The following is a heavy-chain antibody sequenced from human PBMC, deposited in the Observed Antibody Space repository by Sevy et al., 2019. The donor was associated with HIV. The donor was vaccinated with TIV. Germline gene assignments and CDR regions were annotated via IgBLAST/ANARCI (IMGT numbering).Heavy chain of an antibody. D-gene: IGHD5-12*01. J-gene: IGHJ5*02. CDR3: ARAPPVRSGDDSLNWFDP. Sequence: SQTLSVTCTVSGGPISVYYWTWIRQSPGKGLEYIGYIYYTGSTNYNPSLKSRVTISLDTSKNQFSLNLSSVTAADSAVYYCARAPPVRSGDDSLNWFDPWGQGTLVTVSS. V-gene: IGHV4-59*01. CDR1: GGPISVYY. CDR2: IYYTGST.